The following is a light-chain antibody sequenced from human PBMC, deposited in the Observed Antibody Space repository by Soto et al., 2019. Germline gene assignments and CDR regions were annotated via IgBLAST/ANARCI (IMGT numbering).Light chain of an antibody. CDR1: QSISRY. J-gene: IGKJ2*01. CDR3: QQSYSTQYT. V-gene: IGKV1-39*01. CDR2: AAS. Sequence: DSQMTQSPSSLYASVGDRVTITCRARQSISRYLNWYQQKPGTATKRLIYAASSLQSGVPSRFSGSGSGTEFAVTIGSLQPEDFATYYCQQSYSTQYTFGQGTKLEI.